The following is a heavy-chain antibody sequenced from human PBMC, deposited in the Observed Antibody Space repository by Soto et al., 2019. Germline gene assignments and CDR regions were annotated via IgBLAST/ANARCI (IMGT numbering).Heavy chain of an antibody. CDR1: GFTFDDYA. D-gene: IGHD2-8*01. J-gene: IGHJ4*02. V-gene: IGHV3-9*01. CDR3: AKGLMVYAMGYFDY. Sequence: EVQLVESGGGLVQPGRSLRLSCAASGFTFDDYAMHWVRQAPGKGLEWVSGISWNSGSIGYADSVKGRFTISRDNAKNSLYLQTNSLRAEDTALYYCAKGLMVYAMGYFDYWGQGTLVTVSS. CDR2: ISWNSGSI.